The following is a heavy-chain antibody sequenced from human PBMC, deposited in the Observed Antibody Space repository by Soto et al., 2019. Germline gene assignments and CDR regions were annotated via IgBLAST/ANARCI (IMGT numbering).Heavy chain of an antibody. D-gene: IGHD5-12*01. CDR3: ARHAGAVSTTYSYMDV. CDR1: GGSITDYY. CDR2: IYYSGST. J-gene: IGHJ6*03. V-gene: IGHV4-59*08. Sequence: SETLSLTCSVSGGSITDYYWSWIRQPPGNGLEWIGFIYYSGSTNYSPSLKSRVTISVDTSKNQFSLKLSSVTAADTAVYYCARHAGAVSTTYSYMDVWGKGTTVTVSS.